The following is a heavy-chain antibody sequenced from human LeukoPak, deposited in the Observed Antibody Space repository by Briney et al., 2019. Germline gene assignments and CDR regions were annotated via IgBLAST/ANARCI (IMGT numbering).Heavy chain of an antibody. CDR3: ARDPSGRAFDY. J-gene: IGHJ4*02. Sequence: GGSLRLSCAAFGFTFSSYWMSWVRQAPGKGLEWVASIKQPGSEKYFVDSVKGRFTISRDNAKNSLYLQMNSLRAEDTAVYYCARDPSGRAFDYWGQGTLVTVSS. V-gene: IGHV3-7*03. CDR2: IKQPGSEK. D-gene: IGHD6-25*01. CDR1: GFTFSSYW.